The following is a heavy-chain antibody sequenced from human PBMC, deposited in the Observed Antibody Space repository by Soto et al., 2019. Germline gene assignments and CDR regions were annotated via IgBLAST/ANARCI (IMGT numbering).Heavy chain of an antibody. CDR3: AIGYYGDPPALDY. D-gene: IGHD4-17*01. CDR2: TKTDGSFS. CDR1: GFTFSSYY. V-gene: IGHV3-74*01. Sequence: EVQLVESGGGLVQPGGSLRLSCAASGFTFSSYYMHWVRQAPGKGLVWISRTKTDGSFSSYADSVKGRFTISRDNAKNTLFLQMNSLRDDDTAVYYCAIGYYGDPPALDYWGQGTLVSVSS. J-gene: IGHJ4*02.